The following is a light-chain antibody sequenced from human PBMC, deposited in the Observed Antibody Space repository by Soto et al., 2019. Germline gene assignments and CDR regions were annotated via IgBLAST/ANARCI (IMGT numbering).Light chain of an antibody. CDR3: QQTRAYPST. CDR1: QDITSY. Sequence: IPLTQSPSSLSASVGDSVTITCRASQDITSYLAWYQQKPGKAPNLLIYGASTLQSGVPSRFSGSGSGTDFTLTISSLQPEDFASYYCQQTRAYPSTFGGGTKVDIK. V-gene: IGKV1-9*01. CDR2: GAS. J-gene: IGKJ4*01.